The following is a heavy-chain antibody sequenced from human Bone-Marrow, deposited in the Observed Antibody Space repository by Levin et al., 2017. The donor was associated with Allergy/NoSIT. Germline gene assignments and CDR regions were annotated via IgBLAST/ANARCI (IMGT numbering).Heavy chain of an antibody. CDR1: GFTFSSYA. Sequence: PGGSLRLSCAASGFTFSSYAMHWVRQAPGKGLEWVAVISYDGSNKYYADSVKGRFTISRDNSKNTLYLQMNSLRAEDTAVYYCARGGDLKYYWGQGTLVTVSS. CDR3: ARGGDLKYY. CDR2: ISYDGSNK. D-gene: IGHD3-10*01. J-gene: IGHJ4*02. V-gene: IGHV3-30-3*01.